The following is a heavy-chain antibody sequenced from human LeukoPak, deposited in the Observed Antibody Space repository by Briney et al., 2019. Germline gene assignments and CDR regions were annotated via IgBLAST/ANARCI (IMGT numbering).Heavy chain of an antibody. V-gene: IGHV4-59*01. J-gene: IGHJ4*02. CDR3: ARGRLGGSGSYYNVLDY. CDR1: GGSISSYY. Sequence: SETLSLTCTVSGGSISSYYWSWIPQPPGKGLEWIGYIPYSGSTNYNPSLKSRVTISVDTSRNQFSLKLSSVTAADTAVYYCARGRLGGSGSYYNVLDYWGQGTLVTVSS. D-gene: IGHD3-10*01. CDR2: IPYSGST.